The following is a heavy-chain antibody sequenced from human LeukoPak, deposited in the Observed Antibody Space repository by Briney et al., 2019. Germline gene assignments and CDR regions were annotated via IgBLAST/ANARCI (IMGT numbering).Heavy chain of an antibody. D-gene: IGHD3/OR15-3a*01. V-gene: IGHV1-2*02. CDR2: FNPNSGGT. CDR3: ARVLPDGFFPLEY. CDR1: GYTFTGYY. Sequence: GASVKVSCKASGYTFTGYYMHWVRQAPGQGLEWMGWFNPNSGGTNYAQKFQGRVTMTRDTSISTAYMELSILKSDDSAVYYCARVLPDGFFPLEYWGQGTLVTVSS. J-gene: IGHJ4*02.